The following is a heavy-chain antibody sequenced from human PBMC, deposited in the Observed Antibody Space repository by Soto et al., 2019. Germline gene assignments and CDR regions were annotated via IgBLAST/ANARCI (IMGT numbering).Heavy chain of an antibody. Sequence: EVQVLESGGALVQPGGSLRLSCAASGFTFSSYDMSWVRQAPGKGLEWVSGLSGRGGSTYYADSVKGRFTISRDNSKNTLYLQMNSLSAEDTAVYYCAKGWGDYWGQGTLVTVSS. J-gene: IGHJ4*02. V-gene: IGHV3-23*01. D-gene: IGHD3-16*01. CDR3: AKGWGDY. CDR1: GFTFSSYD. CDR2: LSGRGGST.